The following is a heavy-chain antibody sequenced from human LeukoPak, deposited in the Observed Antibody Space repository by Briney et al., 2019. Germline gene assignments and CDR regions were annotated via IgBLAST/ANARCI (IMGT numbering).Heavy chain of an antibody. J-gene: IGHJ4*02. Sequence: PGGSLRLSCAASGFSFSYSGMHWVRQAPGKGLEWVAFIRYDGSNKYYTDSVKGRFTISRDDSKNMLYLQMNTLRGEDTALYYCAKGGDYRPLDYWDQGTLVTVSS. V-gene: IGHV3-30*02. D-gene: IGHD2-21*02. CDR1: GFSFSYSG. CDR2: IRYDGSNK. CDR3: AKGGDYRPLDY.